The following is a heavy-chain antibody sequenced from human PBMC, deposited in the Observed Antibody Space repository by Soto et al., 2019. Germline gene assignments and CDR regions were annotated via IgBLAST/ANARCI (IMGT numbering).Heavy chain of an antibody. CDR1: GYTFTGYA. Sequence: QVQLVQSGAEEKKPGASVKVSCKASGYTFTGYAMHWVRQAPGQRLEWMGWINAGNGNTKYSQKFPARVTITRDHAARTAYLELSGLRLEPTAVSCCARAMTVPADFNSWGQGPLVTVAS. CDR2: INAGNGNT. V-gene: IGHV1-3*05. J-gene: IGHJ4*02. CDR3: ARAMTVPADFNS. D-gene: IGHD6-19*01.